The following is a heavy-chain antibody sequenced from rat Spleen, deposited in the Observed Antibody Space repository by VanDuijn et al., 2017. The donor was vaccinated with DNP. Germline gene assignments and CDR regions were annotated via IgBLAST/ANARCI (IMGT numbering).Heavy chain of an antibody. V-gene: IGHV5-31*01. D-gene: IGHD1-11*01. Sequence: EVQLVESGGDLVQPGRSLKLSCVASGFTFNNYWMTWIRQVPGKGLEWVASITSSGGSTYYPDSVKGRFTIYRDNAKNTLYLQMNSLRSEDTATYHCARDHGGYEAYWGQGTLVTVSS. CDR1: GFTFNNYW. CDR2: ITSSGGST. J-gene: IGHJ3*01. CDR3: ARDHGGYEAY.